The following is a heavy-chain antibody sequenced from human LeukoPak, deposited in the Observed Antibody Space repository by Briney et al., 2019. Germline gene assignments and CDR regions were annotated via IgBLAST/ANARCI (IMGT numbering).Heavy chain of an antibody. CDR2: ISGSGGST. V-gene: IGHV3-23*01. Sequence: GGSLRLSCAVSGFTFSSYAMSWVRQAPGKGLEWVSAISGSGGSTYYADSVKGRFTISRDNSKNTLYLQMNSLRAEDTAVYYCAKTISGYYDFWSGGYWGQGTLVTVSS. CDR1: GFTFSSYA. J-gene: IGHJ4*02. CDR3: AKTISGYYDFWSGGY. D-gene: IGHD3-3*01.